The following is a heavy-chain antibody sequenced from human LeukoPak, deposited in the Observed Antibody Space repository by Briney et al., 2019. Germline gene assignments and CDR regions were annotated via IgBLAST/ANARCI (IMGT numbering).Heavy chain of an antibody. CDR1: GFNFSSYW. CDR2: IKQDGSER. CDR3: ARERRHSGSGSTYPYYDY. D-gene: IGHD3-10*01. V-gene: IGHV3-7*01. Sequence: PGGSLRLSCAASGFNFSSYWMSWVRQSPGKGLEWVANIKQDGSERYFMDSVKGRFTISRDNAKNALYLEMNSLRAEDTAEYFCARERRHSGSGSTYPYYDYWGQRTLVTVSS. J-gene: IGHJ4*02.